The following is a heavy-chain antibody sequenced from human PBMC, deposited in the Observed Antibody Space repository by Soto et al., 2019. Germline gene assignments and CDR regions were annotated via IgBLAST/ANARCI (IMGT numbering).Heavy chain of an antibody. Sequence: GGSLRLSCAASGFTCSSYGMHWVRQAPGKGLEWVAVISYDGSNKYYADSVKGRFTISRDNSKNTLYLQMNSLRAEDTAVYYCAKAPDWNYFGYYYGMDVWGQGTTVTVSS. CDR1: GFTCSSYG. CDR3: AKAPDWNYFGYYYGMDV. V-gene: IGHV3-30*18. D-gene: IGHD1-7*01. J-gene: IGHJ6*02. CDR2: ISYDGSNK.